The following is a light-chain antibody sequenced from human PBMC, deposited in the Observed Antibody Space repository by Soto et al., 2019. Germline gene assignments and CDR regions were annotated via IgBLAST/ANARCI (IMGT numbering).Light chain of an antibody. CDR1: QSISSY. CDR2: AAS. CDR3: QVSDATWT. Sequence: DIQMTQSPSSLSASVGDRVTITCRASQSISSYLNWYQQKPGKAPKLLIYAASRLQSGVPSRFSGSGSGTDFTLTISSLQPEDFATYYCQVSDATWTFGQGTKVESK. J-gene: IGKJ1*01. V-gene: IGKV1-39*01.